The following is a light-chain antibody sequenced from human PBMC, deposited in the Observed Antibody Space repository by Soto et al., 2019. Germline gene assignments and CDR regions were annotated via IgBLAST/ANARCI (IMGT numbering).Light chain of an antibody. J-gene: IGKJ5*01. Sequence: EIVLTQSPGALSLSPGERATLSCRASQSVSNNYLAWYQQKPGQAPRLLIYGASSRATGIPDRFSGSGSGTDFTLTISRLEPEDFAVCYCQQYGSSPPITFGQGTRLEIK. V-gene: IGKV3-20*01. CDR3: QQYGSSPPIT. CDR2: GAS. CDR1: QSVSNNY.